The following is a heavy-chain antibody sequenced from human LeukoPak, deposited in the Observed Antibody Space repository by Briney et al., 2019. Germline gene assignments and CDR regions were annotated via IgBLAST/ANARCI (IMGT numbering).Heavy chain of an antibody. V-gene: IGHV3-23*01. J-gene: IGHJ4*02. CDR3: AKVAKYCSSTSCLKGFDY. D-gene: IGHD2-2*01. CDR1: GFTFSSYA. Sequence: GGSLRLSCAASGFTFSSYAMSWVRQAPGKGLEWVSAISGSGGSTYYADSVRGRFTISRDNSKNTLYLQMNSLRAEDTAVYYCAKVAKYCSSTSCLKGFDYWGQGTLVTVSS. CDR2: ISGSGGST.